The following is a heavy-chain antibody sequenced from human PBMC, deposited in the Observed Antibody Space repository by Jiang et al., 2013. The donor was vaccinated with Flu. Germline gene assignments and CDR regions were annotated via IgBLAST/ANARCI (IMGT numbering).Heavy chain of an antibody. J-gene: IGHJ3*02. CDR3: TAAAAALDAFDI. CDR2: IYYSGST. V-gene: IGHV4-39*01. Sequence: KPSETLSLTCTVSGGSISSSSYYWGWIRQPPGKGLEWIGSIYYSGSTYYNPSLKSRVTISVDTSKNQFSLKLSSVTAADTAVYYCTAAAAALDAFDIWGQGTMVTVSS. D-gene: IGHD6-13*01. CDR1: GGSISSSSYY.